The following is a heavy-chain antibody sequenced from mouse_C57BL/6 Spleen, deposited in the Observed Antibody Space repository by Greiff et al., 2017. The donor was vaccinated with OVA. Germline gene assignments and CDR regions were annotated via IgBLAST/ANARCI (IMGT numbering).Heavy chain of an antibody. D-gene: IGHD2-2*01. CDR3: ARHRGGYEIEYSFDY. J-gene: IGHJ2*01. V-gene: IGHV5-6*01. CDR2: ISSGGSYT. Sequence: EVKLVESGGDLVKPGGSLKLSCAASGFTFSSYGMSWVRQTPDKRLEWVATISSGGSYTYYPDSVKGRFTISRDNAKNTLYLQRSSLKSEDTAMYYCARHRGGYEIEYSFDYWGQGTTLTVSS. CDR1: GFTFSSYG.